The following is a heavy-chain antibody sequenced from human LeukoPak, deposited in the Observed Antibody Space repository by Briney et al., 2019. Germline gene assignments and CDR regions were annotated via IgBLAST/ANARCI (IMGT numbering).Heavy chain of an antibody. CDR1: GFTFSSYA. CDR3: AREGPRGNSQFDY. CDR2: ISYDGSNK. Sequence: GGSLRLSCAASGFTFSSYAMHWVRQAPGKGLEWVAVISYDGSNKYYADSVKGRLTIFRDNSKNTLFLQMNSLRAEDTAVYYCAREGPRGNSQFDYWGQGTLVTVSS. J-gene: IGHJ4*02. V-gene: IGHV3-30*04. D-gene: IGHD2/OR15-2a*01.